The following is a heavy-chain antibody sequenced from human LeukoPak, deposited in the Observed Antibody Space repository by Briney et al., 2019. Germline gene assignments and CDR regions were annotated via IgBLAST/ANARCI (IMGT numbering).Heavy chain of an antibody. CDR1: GFTFSSYG. CDR2: ISGSGGST. CDR3: AKATTKYYFDY. J-gene: IGHJ4*02. Sequence: GGSLRLSCAASGFTFSSYGMTWVRQAPGKGLEWVSAISGSGGSTYYADSVKGRFTVSRDNSKNTLYLQMNSLRAEDTAVYYCAKATTKYYFDYWGQGTLVTVSS. V-gene: IGHV3-23*01. D-gene: IGHD1-1*01.